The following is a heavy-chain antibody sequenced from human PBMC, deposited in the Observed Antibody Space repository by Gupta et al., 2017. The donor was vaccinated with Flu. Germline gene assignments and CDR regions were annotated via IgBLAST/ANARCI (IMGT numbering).Heavy chain of an antibody. Sequence: VQLQLWVAGLLNPSATLSLSCAVYGGSFSGYYCLWIRQPPGKGLEWIGEINQSGSTNDNPSLKSRVTISVDTSKNQFSLKLSSVTAADTAVYYCARGSPPRHEQYSSSWYFQIDYWGQGTLVTVSS. CDR2: INQSGST. D-gene: IGHD6-13*01. CDR3: ARGSPPRHEQYSSSWYFQIDY. CDR1: GGSFSGYY. V-gene: IGHV4-34*01. J-gene: IGHJ4*02.